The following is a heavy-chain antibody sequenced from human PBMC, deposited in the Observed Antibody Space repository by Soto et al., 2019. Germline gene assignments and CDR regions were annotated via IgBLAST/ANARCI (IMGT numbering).Heavy chain of an antibody. D-gene: IGHD3-22*01. CDR3: ARKYNYESSGYYY. Sequence: EVQLVESGGGLVQPGGFLRLSCADSGFTFSSYWMHWVRQAPGKGLVWVSRINSDGSSTNYADSVKGRFTISRDNAKNTLYLQMNSLRVEDTAVYYCARKYNYESSGYYYWGQGTLVTVSS. V-gene: IGHV3-74*01. CDR1: GFTFSSYW. J-gene: IGHJ4*02. CDR2: INSDGSST.